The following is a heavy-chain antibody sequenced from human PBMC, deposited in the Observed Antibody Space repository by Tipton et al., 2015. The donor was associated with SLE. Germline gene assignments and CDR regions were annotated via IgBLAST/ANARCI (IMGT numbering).Heavy chain of an antibody. J-gene: IGHJ6*02. CDR1: TASISSFY. V-gene: IGHV4-59*01. D-gene: IGHD3-22*01. CDR3: ARGRYFDSTGFRSQHWFFGMDV. Sequence: LRLSCTVSTASISSFYWSWIRQPPGKRLEWIGLIYHTGAANYNPSLNSRVTISIDTSRKQFSLSLHSVTAADTAVYYCARGRYFDSTGFRSQHWFFGMDVWGQGTTVTVSS. CDR2: IYHTGAA.